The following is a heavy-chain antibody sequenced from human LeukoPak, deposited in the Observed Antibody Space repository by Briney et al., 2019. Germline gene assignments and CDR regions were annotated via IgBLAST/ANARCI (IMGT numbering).Heavy chain of an antibody. D-gene: IGHD4-17*01. CDR1: GVTFSNHA. J-gene: IGHJ4*02. Sequence: GGSLRLSCAASGVTFSNHAMTWVRQAPGKGLEWVSTIGGGGAGTYYADSVKGRFTISRDNSKNTLYLQMNSLRAEDTAVYYCARDESKTDYDLDYWGQGTLVTVSS. CDR3: ARDESKTDYDLDY. V-gene: IGHV3-23*01. CDR2: IGGGGAGT.